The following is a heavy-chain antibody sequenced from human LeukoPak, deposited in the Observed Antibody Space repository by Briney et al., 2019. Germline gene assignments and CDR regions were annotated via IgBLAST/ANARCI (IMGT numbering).Heavy chain of an antibody. D-gene: IGHD1-14*01. CDR2: IKEDGSQK. J-gene: IGHJ4*02. CDR3: ARDFAYNTFDY. CDR1: GFTFKSAW. Sequence: PGGSLRLSCAASGFTFKSAWMTWVRQAPGKGLEWVAYIKEDGSQKNYVDSVKGRFTISRDNTKNSLYLQLSSLRAEDTAVYYCARDFAYNTFDYWGQGTLVTVSS. V-gene: IGHV3-7*01.